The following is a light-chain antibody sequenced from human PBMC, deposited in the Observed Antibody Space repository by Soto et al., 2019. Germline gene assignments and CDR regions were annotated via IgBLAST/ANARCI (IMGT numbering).Light chain of an antibody. J-gene: IGKJ4*01. Sequence: DIVMTQSPLSLPVTPGEPASISCRSSQSLLHSNGYNYLDCYLQKPGQSPQLLIYLGSNRGSGVPDSFSGGGSGTDFTLKICRVEAEDVGVYYCMQALQTPRTFGGGTKVEIK. CDR1: QSLLHSNGYNY. V-gene: IGKV2-28*01. CDR2: LGS. CDR3: MQALQTPRT.